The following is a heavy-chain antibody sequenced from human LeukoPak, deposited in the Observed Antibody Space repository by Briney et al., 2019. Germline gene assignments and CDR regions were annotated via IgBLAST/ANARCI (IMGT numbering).Heavy chain of an antibody. CDR2: ITINGGST. J-gene: IGHJ6*02. Sequence: GRSLRLSCVASGFTFSTHAMHWVRQAPGKGLEYVSGITINGGSTYYLNSVKGRFTVSRDNSKNTLFLQMGSLRAEDMAVYYCARAIYGDYASTDYYYYYGLDVWGQGTTVTVSS. CDR3: ARAIYGDYASTDYYYYYGLDV. V-gene: IGHV3-64*01. D-gene: IGHD4-17*01. CDR1: GFTFSTHA.